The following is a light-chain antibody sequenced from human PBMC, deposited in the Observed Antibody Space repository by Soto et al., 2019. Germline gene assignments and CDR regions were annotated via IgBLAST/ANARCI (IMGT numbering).Light chain of an antibody. CDR3: QQYGSSPPYT. V-gene: IGKV3-20*01. Sequence: EILWTQSPGSRSLSPGDRANLSYRARQSVCRGYLDWSQQKPGQGPRLLIYGASSRATGVPDRFSASGSWTDFILTISRLEHEDFAMYYCQQYGSSPPYTFGQGTKLEIK. CDR1: QSVCRGY. J-gene: IGKJ2*01. CDR2: GAS.